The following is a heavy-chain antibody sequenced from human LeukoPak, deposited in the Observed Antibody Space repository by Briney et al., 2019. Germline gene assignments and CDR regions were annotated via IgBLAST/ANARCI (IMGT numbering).Heavy chain of an antibody. CDR2: ISYDGSNK. Sequence: GRSLRLSCAASGFTFSSYAMHWVRQAPGKGLEWVAVISYDGSNKYYADSVKGRFTISRDNSKNTLYLQMNSLRAEDTAVYYCARDIVVVPAAAPFYYYYGMDVWGQGTTVTVSS. CDR3: ARDIVVVPAAAPFYYYYGMDV. V-gene: IGHV3-30-3*01. CDR1: GFTFSSYA. D-gene: IGHD2-2*01. J-gene: IGHJ6*02.